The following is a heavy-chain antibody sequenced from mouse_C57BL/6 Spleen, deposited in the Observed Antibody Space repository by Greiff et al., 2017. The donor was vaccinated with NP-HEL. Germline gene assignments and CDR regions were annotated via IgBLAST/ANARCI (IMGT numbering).Heavy chain of an antibody. V-gene: IGHV7-3*01. D-gene: IGHD5-1*01. Sequence: EVKLVESGGGLVQPGGSLSLSCAASGFTFTDYYMSWVRQPPGKALEWLGFIRNKANGYTTEYSASVKGRFTISRDNSQSILYLQINALRAEDSATYYCARYKGTWDWYFDVWGTGTTVTVSS. J-gene: IGHJ1*03. CDR1: GFTFTDYY. CDR2: IRNKANGYTT. CDR3: ARYKGTWDWYFDV.